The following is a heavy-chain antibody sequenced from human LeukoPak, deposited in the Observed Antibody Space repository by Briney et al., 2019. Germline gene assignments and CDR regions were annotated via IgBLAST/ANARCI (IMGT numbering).Heavy chain of an antibody. J-gene: IGHJ4*02. Sequence: PSETLSLTCTVSGGSISSSSYYWGWIRQPPGKGLEWFGSIYYSGTTYYNPSLKSRVTISVDTSKNPFSLKLSSVTAADTAVYYCARSYCSGGSCYYFDYWGQGTLVTVSS. CDR2: IYYSGTT. D-gene: IGHD2-15*01. V-gene: IGHV4-39*01. CDR1: GGSISSSSYY. CDR3: ARSYCSGGSCYYFDY.